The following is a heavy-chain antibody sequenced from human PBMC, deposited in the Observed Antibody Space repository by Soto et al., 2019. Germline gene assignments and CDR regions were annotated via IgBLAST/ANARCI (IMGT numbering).Heavy chain of an antibody. J-gene: IGHJ5*01. V-gene: IGHV4-4*07. CDR3: AKDRSPMRWFDS. CDR1: GASVRSYH. CDR2: VQMSGTT. Sequence: SETLSLTCAVSGASVRSYHWSWIRQAAGKGLEWIGRVQMSGTTNYNPSLKTRVTMSLDTSKNEVSLRMTSVTAADTAVYFCAKDRSPMRWFDSWGPGILVTVSS.